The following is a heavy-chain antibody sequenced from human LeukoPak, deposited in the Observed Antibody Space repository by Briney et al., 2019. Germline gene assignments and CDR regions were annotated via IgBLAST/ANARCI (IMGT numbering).Heavy chain of an antibody. CDR3: ARSLRVRGVPDYMDV. V-gene: IGHV3-53*01. Sequence: GGSLRLSCAASGFTVSSNYMTWVRQAPGKGLEWVSVIYKSAITYYADTVRGRFTISRDNSKNTLYLQMNSLRAEDAAVYYCARSLRVRGVPDYMDVWGKGTTVTISS. D-gene: IGHD3-10*01. CDR1: GFTVSSNY. CDR2: IYKSAIT. J-gene: IGHJ6*03.